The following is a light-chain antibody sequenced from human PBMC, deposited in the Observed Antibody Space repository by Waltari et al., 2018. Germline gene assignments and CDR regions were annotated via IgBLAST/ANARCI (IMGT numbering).Light chain of an antibody. CDR1: QGVSTY. J-gene: IGKJ1*01. Sequence: IQLTQSPSSLSASVGDTITITCRASQGVSTYLAWLQQKPGRAPKVLIFEASTLQSGVPSSFSGRGSGTDFTLTISSLQPEDFATYYCQQFHDYPWTFGQGTKVEIK. V-gene: IGKV1-9*01. CDR2: EAS. CDR3: QQFHDYPWT.